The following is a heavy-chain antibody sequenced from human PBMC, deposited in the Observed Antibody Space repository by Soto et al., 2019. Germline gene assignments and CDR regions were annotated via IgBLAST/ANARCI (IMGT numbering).Heavy chain of an antibody. CDR3: ARARMQLWPNYYDDGLDV. CDR1: GFTVSTNF. V-gene: IGHV3-66*01. CDR2: IYSGGST. Sequence: EVKLVESRGTLVQPGGSLRLSCAASGFTVSTNFMTWVRQAPGKGLEWVSVIYSGGSTFYADSVKGRFTITRDNSKNTLYIQMNSLRVEDTAVYYCARARMQLWPNYYDDGLDVWGQGTMVTVSS. D-gene: IGHD5-18*01. J-gene: IGHJ6*02.